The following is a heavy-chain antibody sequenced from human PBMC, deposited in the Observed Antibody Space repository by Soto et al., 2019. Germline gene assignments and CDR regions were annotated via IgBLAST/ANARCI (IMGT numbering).Heavy chain of an antibody. J-gene: IGHJ6*02. CDR1: GGSISSGDYY. CDR3: ASGYCSSTSCSKNYYYYYGIDV. CDR2: IYYSGST. D-gene: IGHD2-2*01. Sequence: PSETLSLTCTVSGGSISSGDYYWSWIRQPPGKGLEWIGYIYYSGSTYYNPSLKSRVTISVDTSKNQSSLKLSSLTAADTAVYYCASGYCSSTSCSKNYYYYYGIDVWGQGTTVTVSS. V-gene: IGHV4-30-4*01.